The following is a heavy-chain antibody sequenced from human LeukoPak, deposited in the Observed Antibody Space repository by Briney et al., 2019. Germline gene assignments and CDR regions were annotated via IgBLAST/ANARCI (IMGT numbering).Heavy chain of an antibody. CDR2: IYTSGST. V-gene: IGHV4-4*07. CDR1: GGSISSYY. CDR3: AREYDFWSGYYTD. Sequence: SGTLSLTCTVSGGSISSYYWSWVRQPAGEGLEWIGRIYTSGSTNYNPSLKSRVTMSVDTSKNQFSLKLSSVTAADTAVYYCAREYDFWSGYYTDWGQGTLVTVSS. J-gene: IGHJ4*02. D-gene: IGHD3-3*01.